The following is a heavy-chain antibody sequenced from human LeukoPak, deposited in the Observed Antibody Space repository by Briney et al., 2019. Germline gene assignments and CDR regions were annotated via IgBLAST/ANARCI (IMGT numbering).Heavy chain of an antibody. V-gene: IGHV4-61*01. J-gene: IGHJ4*02. Sequence: PSEPLSLTCTVSGGSVSSGSYYWSWIRQPPGKGLEWIGYIYYSGSTNYNPSLKSRVTISVDTSKNQFSLKLSSVTAADTAVYYCARVSYSGYDFDYWGQGTLVTVSS. CDR2: IYYSGST. CDR3: ARVSYSGYDFDY. CDR1: GGSVSSGSYY. D-gene: IGHD5-12*01.